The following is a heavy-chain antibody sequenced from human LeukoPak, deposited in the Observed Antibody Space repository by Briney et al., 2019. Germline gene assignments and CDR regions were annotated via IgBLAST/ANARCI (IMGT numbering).Heavy chain of an antibody. V-gene: IGHV3-48*01. CDR1: GFTFSSYS. CDR2: ISSSSSTI. J-gene: IGHJ4*02. D-gene: IGHD5-18*01. CDR3: ARDLGYSYGQGFDY. Sequence: GGSLRLSCAASGFTFSSYSMNWVRQAPGKGLEWVSYISSSSSTIYYADSVKGRFTISRDNAKNSLYLQMNSLRAEDTAVYYRARDLGYSYGQGFDYWGQGTLVTVSS.